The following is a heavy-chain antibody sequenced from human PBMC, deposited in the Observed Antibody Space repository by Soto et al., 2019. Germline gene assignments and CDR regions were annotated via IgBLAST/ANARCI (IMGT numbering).Heavy chain of an antibody. CDR2: ISGSGGST. CDR1: GFTFSSYA. Sequence: QLLESGGGLVQPGGSLRLSCAASGFTFSSYAMSWVRQAPGKGLEWVSAISGSGGSTYYADSVKGRFTISRDNSKNTLYLQMNSLRAEDTAVYYCAKFAGHCSGGSYYSLMDVWGQGTTVTVSS. J-gene: IGHJ6*02. CDR3: AKFAGHCSGGSYYSLMDV. V-gene: IGHV3-23*01. D-gene: IGHD2-15*01.